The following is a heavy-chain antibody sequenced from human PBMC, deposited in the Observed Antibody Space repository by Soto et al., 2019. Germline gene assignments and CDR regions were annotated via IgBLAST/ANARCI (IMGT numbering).Heavy chain of an antibody. J-gene: IGHJ6*03. CDR2: IYHSGST. CDR3: AKGRGLITYYYYMDV. D-gene: IGHD3-10*01. Sequence: SETLSLTCAVSSGSISSSNWWSWVRQPPGKGLEWIGEIYHSGSTNYNPSLKSRVTISVDKSKNQFSLKLSSVTAADTAVYYCAKGRGLITYYYYMDVWGKVTTVTVSS. CDR1: SGSISSSNW. V-gene: IGHV4-4*02.